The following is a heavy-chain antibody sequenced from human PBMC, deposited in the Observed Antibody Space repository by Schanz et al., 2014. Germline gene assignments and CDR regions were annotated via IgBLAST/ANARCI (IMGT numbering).Heavy chain of an antibody. CDR2: ISSGGGST. CDR1: GFSFTTYA. Sequence: EVQLLESGGGLVQPGGSLRLSCASSGFSFTTYAMSWVRQAPGKGLEWVSSISSGGGSTYYADSVKGRFTISRDNSKNTLYLQMKSLRAEDTAMYYCARWFLIRGVILDSWGQGTLVTVSS. D-gene: IGHD3-10*01. V-gene: IGHV3-23*01. J-gene: IGHJ4*02. CDR3: ARWFLIRGVILDS.